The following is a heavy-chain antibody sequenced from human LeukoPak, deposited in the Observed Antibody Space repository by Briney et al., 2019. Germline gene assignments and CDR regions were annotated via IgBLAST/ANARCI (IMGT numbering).Heavy chain of an antibody. V-gene: IGHV3-33*01. Sequence: GRSLRLSCAASGFTFSSFCIHWVRQAPGKGLEWVAIVWYDGSNKYYADSVKGRFTISRDNSKNTLYLQMNSLRAEDTAVYYCARDVVAATQTFSYGMDVWGQGTTVTVSS. J-gene: IGHJ6*02. CDR1: GFTFSSFC. CDR3: ARDVVAATQTFSYGMDV. D-gene: IGHD2-15*01. CDR2: VWYDGSNK.